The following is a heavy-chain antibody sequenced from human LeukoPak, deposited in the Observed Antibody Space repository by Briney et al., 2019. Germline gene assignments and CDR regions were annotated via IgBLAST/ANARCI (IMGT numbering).Heavy chain of an antibody. Sequence: PSQTLSLTCTVSGGSISSGGYYWSWIRQPPGKGLEWIGYIYHSGSTYYNPSLKSRVTISVDRSKNQFSLKLSSVTAADTAVYYCARGIAAAGAGFDYWGQGTLVTVSS. J-gene: IGHJ4*02. CDR3: ARGIAAAGAGFDY. D-gene: IGHD6-13*01. CDR1: GGSISSGGYY. CDR2: IYHSGST. V-gene: IGHV4-30-2*01.